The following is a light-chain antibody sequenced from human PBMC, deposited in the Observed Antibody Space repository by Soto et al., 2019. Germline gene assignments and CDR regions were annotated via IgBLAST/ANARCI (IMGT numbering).Light chain of an antibody. V-gene: IGLV2-23*01. CDR3: CSYAGSSTLYV. Sequence: QSALTQPASVSGSPGQSITISCTGTSSDVGSYNLVSWYQQHPGKAPKLMIYEGSKRPSGVSNRFSGSKSGNTASLTNSGLQAEDEADYYCCSYAGSSTLYVFGTGTKVTVL. CDR1: SSDVGSYNL. J-gene: IGLJ1*01. CDR2: EGS.